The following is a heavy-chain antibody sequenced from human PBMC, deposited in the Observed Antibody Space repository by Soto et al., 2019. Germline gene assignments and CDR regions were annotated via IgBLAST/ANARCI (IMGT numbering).Heavy chain of an antibody. D-gene: IGHD3-10*01. J-gene: IGHJ4*02. V-gene: IGHV1-69*08. CDR2: IIPILGIA. Sequence: QVQLVQSGAEVKKPGSSVKVSCKASGGTFSSYTISWVRQAPGQGLEWMGRIIPILGIANYAQKFQGRVTITADNSTSTAYMELSSLRSEDTAVYYWAREEYYDGSGAFFDYWGQGTLVTVSS. CDR1: GGTFSSYT. CDR3: AREEYYDGSGAFFDY.